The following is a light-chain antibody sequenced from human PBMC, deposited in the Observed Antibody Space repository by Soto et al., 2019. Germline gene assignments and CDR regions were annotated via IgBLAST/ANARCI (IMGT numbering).Light chain of an antibody. V-gene: IGKV1-27*01. Sequence: DIQMTQYPSSLSASGGDRVTITCRASQDLGNDVAWYQQKPGKVPKLMIHGASTLQSGVPSRFSGSGFGTDFTLTISSLQPEDFATYYCHNYNSAPLTFGPGPKVDIK. J-gene: IGKJ3*01. CDR1: QDLGND. CDR3: HNYNSAPLT. CDR2: GAS.